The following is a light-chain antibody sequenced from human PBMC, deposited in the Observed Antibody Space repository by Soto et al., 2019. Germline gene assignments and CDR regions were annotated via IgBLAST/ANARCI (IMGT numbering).Light chain of an antibody. CDR1: QSISSY. CDR2: AAS. Sequence: DIQMTQSPSSLSTSVGDRVTITCRASQSISSYLNWYQQKPGKAPKLLIFAASSLASGVPSRFSGSRSGTDFTLPISSLQPEDFATYYCQQSYSTPRITFGQGTRLEIK. J-gene: IGKJ5*01. V-gene: IGKV1-39*01. CDR3: QQSYSTPRIT.